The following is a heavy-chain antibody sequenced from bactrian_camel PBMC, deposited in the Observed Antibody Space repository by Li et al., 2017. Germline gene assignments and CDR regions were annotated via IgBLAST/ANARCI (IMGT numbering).Heavy chain of an antibody. V-gene: IGHV3S55*01. J-gene: IGHJ4*01. CDR3: AADTLFLPITSMTCDYNH. Sequence: QVQLVESGGGSVQAGGSLRLSCSVSGFTDLADMGWYRQAPGKERERVAVIGGDESTSYADSVKGRFTISTNNAKNTFRLNLGSLKPEDTAMYYCAADTLFLPITSMTCDYNHWGQGTQVTVS. CDR1: GFTDLAD. CDR2: IGGDEST. D-gene: IGHD4*01.